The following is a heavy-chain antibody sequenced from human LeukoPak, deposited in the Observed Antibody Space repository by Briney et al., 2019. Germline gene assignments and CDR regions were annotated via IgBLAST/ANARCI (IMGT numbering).Heavy chain of an antibody. CDR1: GGSIGNYY. CDR3: ARACTNWSSGCFFGY. D-gene: IGHD1-1*01. Sequence: SETLSLTCTVSGGSIGNYYWSWIRQPPGQGLECLGYIYYSGSTNYNPSLRSRLTMSLDTSKNQFSLKLSSVTAADTAVYYCARACTNWSSGCFFGYWGQGALVTVSS. V-gene: IGHV4-59*01. CDR2: IYYSGST. J-gene: IGHJ4*02.